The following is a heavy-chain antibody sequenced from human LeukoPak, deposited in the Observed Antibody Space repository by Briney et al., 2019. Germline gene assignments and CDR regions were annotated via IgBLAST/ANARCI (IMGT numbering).Heavy chain of an antibody. CDR1: GFTVSSNY. Sequence: GGSLRLSCAASGFTVSSNYMSWVRQAPGKGLEWVSVIYSGGSTYYADFVKGRFTISRDNSKNTLYLQMNSLRAEDTAVYYCARDRPWTAIPDAFGIWGQGTMVTVSS. D-gene: IGHD3/OR15-3a*01. CDR2: IYSGGST. V-gene: IGHV3-66*01. CDR3: ARDRPWTAIPDAFGI. J-gene: IGHJ3*02.